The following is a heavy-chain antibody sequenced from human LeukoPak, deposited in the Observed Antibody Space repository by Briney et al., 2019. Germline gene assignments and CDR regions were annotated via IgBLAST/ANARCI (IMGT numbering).Heavy chain of an antibody. Sequence: GESLQISCKGSGYSFTSYWIGWVRQMPGKGLEWMGIIYPGDSDTRYSPSFQGQVTISADKSISTAYLQWSSLKASDTAMYYCASAYYYGSGSYYPDAFDIWGQGTMVTVSS. J-gene: IGHJ3*02. D-gene: IGHD3-10*01. CDR3: ASAYYYGSGSYYPDAFDI. CDR2: IYPGDSDT. V-gene: IGHV5-51*01. CDR1: GYSFTSYW.